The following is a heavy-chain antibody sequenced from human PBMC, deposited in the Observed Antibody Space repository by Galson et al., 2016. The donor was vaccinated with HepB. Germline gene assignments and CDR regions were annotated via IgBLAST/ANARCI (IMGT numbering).Heavy chain of an antibody. CDR1: GGSISSSSYF. Sequence: LSLTCTVSGGSISSSSYFWGWIRQPPGKGLEWIGSIYYSGSTYYNPSLTSRITISVDTSKNQFSLKVRSVTAADTAVYYCASGAGMVTEIDYWGQGTLVTVSS. J-gene: IGHJ4*02. CDR2: IYYSGST. V-gene: IGHV4-39*01. CDR3: ASGAGMVTEIDY. D-gene: IGHD5-18*01.